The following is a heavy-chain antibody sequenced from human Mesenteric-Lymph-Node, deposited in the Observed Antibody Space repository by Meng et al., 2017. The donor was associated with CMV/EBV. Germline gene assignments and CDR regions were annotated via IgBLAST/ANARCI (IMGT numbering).Heavy chain of an antibody. J-gene: IGHJ4*02. CDR2: INHSGST. V-gene: IGHV4-34*01. Sequence: VQLVHVGEGLLKPSETLSVTCAAYGGSVSGYYWNWIRQSPEKGLEWIGEINHSGSTTYTPSFTSRIIISVDTSTNQISLNMSSVTAADTAVYYCARGSSYDILTGYFDYWGQGALVTVSS. CDR1: GGSVSGYY. CDR3: ARGSSYDILTGYFDY. D-gene: IGHD3-9*01.